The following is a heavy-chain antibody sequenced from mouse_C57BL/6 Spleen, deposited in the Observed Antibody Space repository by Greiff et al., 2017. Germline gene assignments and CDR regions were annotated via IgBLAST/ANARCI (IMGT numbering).Heavy chain of an antibody. CDR2: LNPYNGDT. CDR1: GYSFTGYF. D-gene: IGHD2-3*01. V-gene: IGHV1-20*01. J-gene: IGHJ4*01. Sequence: EVQLQQSGPELVKPGDSVKISCKASGYSFTGYFMNWVMPSHGKSLEWIGRLNPYNGDTFYNQKFKGTATLTVDKSSSTAHMELRSLTSEDSAVYYCARGENYELYAMDYWGQGTSVTVSS. CDR3: ARGENYELYAMDY.